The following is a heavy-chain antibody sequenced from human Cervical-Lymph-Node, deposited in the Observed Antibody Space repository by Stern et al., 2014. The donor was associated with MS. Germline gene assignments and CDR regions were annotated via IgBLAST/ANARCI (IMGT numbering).Heavy chain of an antibody. CDR1: GDTFSSYA. D-gene: IGHD5-24*01. Sequence: QMQLVQSGAEVKKPGSSVTVSCKVSGDTFSSYAISWVRQAPGQGLEWMGGILPVFTTPNYAQKFQGRVTITADESTSTVYMELRSLRSDDTAVFYCAREGGHGHNFEYWGQGTLVTVS. CDR2: ILPVFTTP. J-gene: IGHJ4*02. CDR3: AREGGHGHNFEY. V-gene: IGHV1-69*01.